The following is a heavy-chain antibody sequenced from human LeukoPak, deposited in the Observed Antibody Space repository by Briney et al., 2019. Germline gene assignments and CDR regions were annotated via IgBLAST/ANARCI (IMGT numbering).Heavy chain of an antibody. CDR3: ASRSPPAMYSSGGNVADY. CDR2: IIPILGIA. CDR1: GGTFSSYA. J-gene: IGHJ4*02. Sequence: SVKVSCKASGGTFSSYAISWVRQAPGQGLEWMGRIIPILGIANYAQKFQGRVTITADKSTSTAYMELSSLRSEDTAVYYCASRSPPAMYSSGGNVADYWGQGTLVTVSS. V-gene: IGHV1-69*04. D-gene: IGHD6-19*01.